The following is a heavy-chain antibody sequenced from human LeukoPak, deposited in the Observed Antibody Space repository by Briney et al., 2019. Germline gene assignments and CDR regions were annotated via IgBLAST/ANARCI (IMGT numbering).Heavy chain of an antibody. Sequence: GGSLRLSCAASGFTFSNAWMSWVRQAPGKGLEWVGRIKSKTDGGTTDYAAPVKGRFTISRDDSKNTLYLQMDSLKTEDTAVYYCTGEGTLYYFDYWGQGTLVTVSS. V-gene: IGHV3-15*01. J-gene: IGHJ4*02. CDR3: TGEGTLYYFDY. D-gene: IGHD1-7*01. CDR2: IKSKTDGGTT. CDR1: GFTFSNAW.